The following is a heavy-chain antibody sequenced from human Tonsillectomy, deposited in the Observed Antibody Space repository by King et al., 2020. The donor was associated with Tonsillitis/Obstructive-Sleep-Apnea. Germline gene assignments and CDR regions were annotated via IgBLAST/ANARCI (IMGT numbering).Heavy chain of an antibody. D-gene: IGHD5-12*01. Sequence: VQLVQSGAEVKKPGSSVKVSCRASGGTFNTYGVAWVRQAPGQGLEWMGRIIPILGIPNYAQNFQGRVTISADTSTTTAYMELSSLRSDDTAIYYCARENIDIVAPDYWGQGTLVTVSS. V-gene: IGHV1-69*04. J-gene: IGHJ4*02. CDR1: GGTFNTYG. CDR3: ARENIDIVAPDY. CDR2: IIPILGIP.